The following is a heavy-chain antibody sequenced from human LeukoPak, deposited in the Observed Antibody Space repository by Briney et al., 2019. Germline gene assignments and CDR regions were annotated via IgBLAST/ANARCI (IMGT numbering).Heavy chain of an antibody. V-gene: IGHV4-39*01. Sequence: SETLSLTCTVSGDSISSRSHHWAWIRQPPGKGLEWIGSISYSGNTYYNPSLKSRLTISADASKSQFSLRLSSVTAADTAVYYCVRHFDYWGHGTLVTVSS. J-gene: IGHJ4*01. CDR1: GDSISSRSHH. CDR2: ISYSGNT. CDR3: VRHFDY.